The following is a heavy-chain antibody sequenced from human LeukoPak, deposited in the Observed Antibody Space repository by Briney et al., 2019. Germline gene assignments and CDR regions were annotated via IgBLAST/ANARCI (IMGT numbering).Heavy chain of an antibody. CDR1: GGSFSGYY. D-gene: IGHD3-9*01. V-gene: IGHV4-34*01. Sequence: SETLSLTCAVYGGSFSGYYWSWIRQPPGKGLEWIGEINHSGSTNYNPSLKSRVTISVDTSKNQFSLKLSSVTAADTAVYYCARLDILTGYYAFDIWGQGTMVTVSS. J-gene: IGHJ3*02. CDR3: ARLDILTGYYAFDI. CDR2: INHSGST.